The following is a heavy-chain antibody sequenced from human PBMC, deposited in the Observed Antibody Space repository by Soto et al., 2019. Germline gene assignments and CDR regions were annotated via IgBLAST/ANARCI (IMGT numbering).Heavy chain of an antibody. Sequence: SETLSLTCTVSGGSISRGDYFWSWLRQHQGKGLEWLGYIYHTGSAYYNPSRKSRVTMSVDTSKNQFSLKLSSVTAADTAVYYCARDSSGWNWCDPWGWGTLVTVSS. J-gene: IGHJ5*02. CDR2: IYHTGSA. CDR1: GGSISRGDYF. D-gene: IGHD6-19*01. CDR3: ARDSSGWNWCDP. V-gene: IGHV4-30-4*01.